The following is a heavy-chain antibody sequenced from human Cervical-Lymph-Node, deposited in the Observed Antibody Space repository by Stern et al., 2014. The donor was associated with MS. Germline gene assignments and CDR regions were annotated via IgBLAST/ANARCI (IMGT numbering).Heavy chain of an antibody. J-gene: IGHJ3*02. V-gene: IGHV7-4-1*02. Sequence: QMQLVQSGSELKKPGASVKVSCKTSGYTFTIYAMNWVRQAPGQGLEWMGWINTNTGNPTYAQGFTGRFVFSLDTSVSTAYMQINSLKAEDTAVYYSARGGSTDAFDIWGQGTMVTVSS. CDR1: GYTFTIYA. CDR3: ARGGSTDAFDI. CDR2: INTNTGNP. D-gene: IGHD3-16*01.